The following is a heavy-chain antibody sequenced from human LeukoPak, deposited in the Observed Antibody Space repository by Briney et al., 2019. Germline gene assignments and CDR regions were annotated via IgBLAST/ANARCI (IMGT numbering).Heavy chain of an antibody. CDR1: GFTFSSYE. Sequence: PGGSLRLSCAASGFTFSSYEMNWVRQAPGKGLERVSYIGVSGSTMYYAESVKGRFTISRDNAKNSLYLQMNSLRAEDTAVYYCARERYCSSTSCPHGDLDYWGQGTLVSVSS. J-gene: IGHJ4*02. CDR3: ARERYCSSTSCPHGDLDY. D-gene: IGHD2-2*01. CDR2: IGVSGSTM. V-gene: IGHV3-48*03.